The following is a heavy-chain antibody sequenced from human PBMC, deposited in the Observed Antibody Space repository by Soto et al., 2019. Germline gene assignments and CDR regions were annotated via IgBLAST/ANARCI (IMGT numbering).Heavy chain of an antibody. CDR1: GYSFTSHW. CDR3: ARQDYSNYRGGMDV. D-gene: IGHD2-2*01. Sequence: LKISCKTSGYSFTSHWIAWVRQMPGKGLEWMGIIYPSDSDIRYRPSFQGQVTISVDKSISTAYLQWSSLKASDTATYYCARQDYSNYRGGMDVWGQGTKVTVSS. CDR2: IYPSDSDI. J-gene: IGHJ6*02. V-gene: IGHV5-51*01.